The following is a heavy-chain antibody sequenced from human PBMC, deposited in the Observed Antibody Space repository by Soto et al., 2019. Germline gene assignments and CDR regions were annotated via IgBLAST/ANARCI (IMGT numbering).Heavy chain of an antibody. CDR2: MYNTGST. CDR1: GGSISSYY. CDR3: ARDLWGYCGADCYPLDV. D-gene: IGHD2-21*02. V-gene: IGHV4-59*01. J-gene: IGHJ6*02. Sequence: PSETLSITCTVSGGSISSYYWSWIRQPPGKGLEWIGYMYNTGSTIYNPSLKSRVTISVDTSKNQFSLKLNSVTAADTAVYYCARDLWGYCGADCYPLDVWGQGTTVTSP.